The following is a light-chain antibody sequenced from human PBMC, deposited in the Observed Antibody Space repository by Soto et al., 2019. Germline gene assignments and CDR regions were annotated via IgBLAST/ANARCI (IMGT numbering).Light chain of an antibody. CDR3: QQYNGWPIT. CDR1: QSIGNN. J-gene: IGKJ5*01. Sequence: EILMTQSPGTLFLSPGERVTLSCRASQSIGNNLAWHQQKPGQAPRLLIYGASTRATGFPARFSGSGSGTEFTLTISSLQSEDFAVYYCQQYNGWPITFGQGTRLEIK. CDR2: GAS. V-gene: IGKV3-15*01.